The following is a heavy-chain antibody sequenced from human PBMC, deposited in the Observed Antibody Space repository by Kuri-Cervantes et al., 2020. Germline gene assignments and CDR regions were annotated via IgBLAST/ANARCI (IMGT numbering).Heavy chain of an antibody. CDR3: ARGVVVPAAEYYFDY. D-gene: IGHD2-2*01. CDR1: GFTFDDYA. Sequence: GGSLRLSCAASGFTFDDYAMHWVRQAPGKGLEWVSGISWNSGSIGYADSVRGRFTISRDNAKNSLYLQMNSLRAEDTAVYYCARGVVVPAAEYYFDYWGQGTLVTVSS. V-gene: IGHV3-9*01. CDR2: ISWNSGSI. J-gene: IGHJ4*02.